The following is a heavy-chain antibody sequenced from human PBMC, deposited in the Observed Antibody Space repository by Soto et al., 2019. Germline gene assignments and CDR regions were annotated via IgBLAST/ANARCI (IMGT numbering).Heavy chain of an antibody. D-gene: IGHD3-16*02. CDR2: IRKDGAEK. V-gene: IGHV3-7*01. CDR3: ARGLYSGSLIQKHHGIEV. J-gene: IGHJ6*02. Sequence: LRLSCXISWLDFNKYSMSGVRQFPVRVPEWVANIRKDGAEKTYADSVKGRFAVSSENANKFLFLQMNRLRVADTAIYFCARGLYSGSLIQKHHGIEVRGPGTPVTVYS. CDR1: WLDFNKYS.